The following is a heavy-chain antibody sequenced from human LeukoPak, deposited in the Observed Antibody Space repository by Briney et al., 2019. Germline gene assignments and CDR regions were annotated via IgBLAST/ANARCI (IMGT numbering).Heavy chain of an antibody. CDR3: TKVFIKYCSTPSCYVFDY. CDR1: GYTFTGYY. CDR2: VYPNSGGT. V-gene: IGHV1-2*02. J-gene: IGHJ4*02. D-gene: IGHD2-2*01. Sequence: ASVKVSCKASGYTFTGYYIHWVRQAPGQGLEWMGWVYPNSGGTNYAQQFQGRVTMTRDTSISTAYMELSRLTSDDTAVYYCTKVFIKYCSTPSCYVFDYWGQGTLVTVSS.